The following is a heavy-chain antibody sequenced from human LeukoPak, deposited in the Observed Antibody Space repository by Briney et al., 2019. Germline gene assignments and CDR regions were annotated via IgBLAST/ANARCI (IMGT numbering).Heavy chain of an antibody. CDR2: IWYGGSNK. CDR1: GFTFSSYG. CDR3: ARGEDYFDY. J-gene: IGHJ4*02. V-gene: IGHV3-33*08. Sequence: GGSLRLSCAASGFTFSSYGMHWVRQAPGKGLGWVAVIWYGGSNKYYADSVKGRFTISRDNSKNALYLQMNSLRAEDTAVYYCARGEDYFDYWGQGTLVTVSS.